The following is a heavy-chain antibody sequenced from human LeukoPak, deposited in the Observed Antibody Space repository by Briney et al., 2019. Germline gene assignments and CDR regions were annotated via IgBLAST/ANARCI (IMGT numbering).Heavy chain of an antibody. CDR2: IEPDGSDK. D-gene: IGHD1-26*01. J-gene: IGHJ3*02. V-gene: IGHV3-7*01. CDR3: ARDHYRIEI. CDR1: GFTFRSYW. Sequence: GGSLRLSCVASGFTFRSYWMSWVRQAPGKGLEWLATIEPDGSDKYYVDSVKGRFSISRDSAKNSLYLQMNSLRVEDTALYYCARDHYRIEIWGQGTKVTVSS.